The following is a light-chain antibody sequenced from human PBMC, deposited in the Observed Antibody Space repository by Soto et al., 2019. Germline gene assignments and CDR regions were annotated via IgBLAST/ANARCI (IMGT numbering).Light chain of an antibody. J-gene: IGLJ1*01. V-gene: IGLV2-14*01. CDR2: EVG. CDR1: SSDVGGYNY. CDR3: SSYTSSSTLV. Sequence: QSALTQPASVSGSPGQSITISCTGTSSDVGGYNYVSWYQQHPGKAPKIMIYEVGHRPSGVSNRFSGSKSGYTASLTISGLQAEDDADYYCSSYTSSSTLVFGTGTKVTVL.